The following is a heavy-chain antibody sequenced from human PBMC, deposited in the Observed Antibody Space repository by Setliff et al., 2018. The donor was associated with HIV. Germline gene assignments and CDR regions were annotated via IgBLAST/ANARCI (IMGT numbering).Heavy chain of an antibody. D-gene: IGHD3-16*01. Sequence: GGSLRLSCAASGFTFSNYAMSWVRQAPGKGLEWVSGISGSAGTTYYADSVKGRFTISRDNSKNTLYLQMNSLRVEDTAVYYCVRAEGGGSYDYWGQGTLVTVSS. CDR2: ISGSAGTT. V-gene: IGHV3-23*01. CDR1: GFTFSNYA. CDR3: VRAEGGGSYDY. J-gene: IGHJ4*02.